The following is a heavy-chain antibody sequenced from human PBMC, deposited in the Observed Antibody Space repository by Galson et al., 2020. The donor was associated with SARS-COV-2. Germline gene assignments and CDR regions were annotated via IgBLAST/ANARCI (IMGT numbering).Heavy chain of an antibody. CDR2: IYYNEYT. V-gene: IGHV4-31*03. D-gene: IGHD3-3*01. Sequence: SETLSLTCTVSGGGISGGSYYWTWIRRHPGKGLEWIGYIYYNEYTYYNPSLRGRLTISVDTSKNQFSLNLTSVTAADTAVYYCARGSGGDGEILGHWGQGALVTISS. CDR3: ARGSGGDGEILGH. J-gene: IGHJ4*02. CDR1: GGGISGGSYY.